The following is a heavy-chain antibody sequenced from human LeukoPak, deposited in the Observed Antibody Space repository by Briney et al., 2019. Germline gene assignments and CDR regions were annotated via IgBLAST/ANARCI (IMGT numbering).Heavy chain of an antibody. CDR3: ARGCMVRGVTTILYYFDY. D-gene: IGHD3-10*01. CDR2: MNPNSGNT. CDR1: GYTFTSYD. V-gene: IGHV1-8*01. Sequence: GASVKVSCKASGYTFTSYDINWVRQATGQGLEWMGWMNPNSGNTGYAQKFQGRVTMTRNTSISTAYMKLSSLRSEDTAVYYCARGCMVRGVTTILYYFDYWGQGTLVTVSS. J-gene: IGHJ4*02.